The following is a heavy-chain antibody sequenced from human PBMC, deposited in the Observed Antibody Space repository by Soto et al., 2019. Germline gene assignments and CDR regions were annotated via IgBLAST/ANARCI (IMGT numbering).Heavy chain of an antibody. CDR2: IYQGGST. Sequence: QLQLRESGAGLVKPSETLSLTCTVSGGSISSGAYSWTWIRQSPGKGLEWLGFIYQGGSTYYSPSLKSRVNISIDKSKNQLSLNLRSVTAADTAVYYCARDNSGCSNSDCYLSGWFDPWGQGTLVTVSS. CDR1: GGSISSGAYS. D-gene: IGHD2-2*01. J-gene: IGHJ5*02. CDR3: ARDNSGCSNSDCYLSGWFDP. V-gene: IGHV4-30-2*06.